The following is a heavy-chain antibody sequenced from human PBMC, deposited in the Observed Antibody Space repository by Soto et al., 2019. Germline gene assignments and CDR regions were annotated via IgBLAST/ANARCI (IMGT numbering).Heavy chain of an antibody. D-gene: IGHD3-10*01. CDR2: INAGNGNT. J-gene: IGHJ1*01. V-gene: IGHV1-3*01. CDR1: GYTLTSYA. CDR3: ARDLITSVLLWFGEFGY. Sequence: GASVKVSCKAPGYTLTSYAMHWVRQAPGQRLEWMGWINAGNGNTKYSQKFQGRVTITRDTSASTAYMELSSLRSEDTAVYYCARDLITSVLLWFGEFGYWGQGTLVPVSS.